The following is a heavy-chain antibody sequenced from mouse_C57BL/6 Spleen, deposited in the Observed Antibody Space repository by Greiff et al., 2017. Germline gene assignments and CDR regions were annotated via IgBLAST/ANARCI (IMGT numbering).Heavy chain of an antibody. Sequence: VQLKESGPELVKPGASVKISCKASGYSFTGYYMHWVKQSSEKSLEWIGEINPSTGGTSYNQKFKGKATLTVDKSSSTAYMQLKSLTSEDSAVYYCARTDSGSSYEFDYWGQGTTLTVSS. V-gene: IGHV1-43*01. D-gene: IGHD1-1*01. CDR1: GYSFTGYY. J-gene: IGHJ2*01. CDR3: ARTDSGSSYEFDY. CDR2: INPSTGGT.